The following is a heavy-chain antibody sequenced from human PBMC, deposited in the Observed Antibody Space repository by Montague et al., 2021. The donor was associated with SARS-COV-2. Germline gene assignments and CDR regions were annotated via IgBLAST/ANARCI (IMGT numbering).Heavy chain of an antibody. D-gene: IGHD7-27*01. CDR1: GFTFSSYS. J-gene: IGHJ4*02. CDR2: ISTISSYI. Sequence: SLRLSCAASGFTFSSYSMNWVCQAPGKGLEWVSSISTISSYIYYADSVKGRFTISRDNAKNSLYLQMNSLRAEDTAVYYCARGDYWGSLDYWGQGTLVTVSS. V-gene: IGHV3-21*01. CDR3: ARGDYWGSLDY.